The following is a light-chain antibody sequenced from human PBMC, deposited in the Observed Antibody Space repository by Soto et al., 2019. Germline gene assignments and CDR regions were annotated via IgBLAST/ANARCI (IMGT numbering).Light chain of an antibody. V-gene: IGKV3-20*01. CDR1: QSVSSSY. J-gene: IGKJ1*01. CDR3: HQYGGSPRT. CDR2: GAS. Sequence: EIVLTQSPGTLSLSPGERATLSCRASQSVSSSYLAWYQQKPGQAPRLLIYGASSRATGIPDRFSGSGSGTDFTLTISRLEPEDSAVYYCHQYGGSPRTLGQGTKVDIK.